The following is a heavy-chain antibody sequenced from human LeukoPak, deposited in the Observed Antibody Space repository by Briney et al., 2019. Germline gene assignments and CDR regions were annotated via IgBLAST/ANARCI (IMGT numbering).Heavy chain of an antibody. CDR1: GGTFSSYA. D-gene: IGHD6-13*01. CDR2: IIPIFGTA. Sequence: SVKVSCKASGGTFSSYAISWVRQAPGQGLEWMGGIIPIFGTANYAQKFQGRVTITADESTSTAYMELSSLRSEDTAVYYCARSSSSWSYYYYGMDVWGQGTTVTVSS. CDR3: ARSSSSWSYYYYGMDV. V-gene: IGHV1-69*13. J-gene: IGHJ6*02.